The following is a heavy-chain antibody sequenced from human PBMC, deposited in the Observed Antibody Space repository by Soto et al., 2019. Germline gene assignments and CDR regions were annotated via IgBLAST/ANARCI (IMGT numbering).Heavy chain of an antibody. CDR2: IYYSGST. J-gene: IGHJ4*02. Sequence: SETLSLTCTVSGGSISSSSYYWGWIRQPPGKGLEWIGSIYYSGSTYYNPSLKSRVTISVDTSKNQFSLKLSSVTAADTAVYYCARHGFGELLQPFDYWGQGTLVTVSS. D-gene: IGHD3-10*01. CDR1: GGSISSSSYY. CDR3: ARHGFGELLQPFDY. V-gene: IGHV4-39*01.